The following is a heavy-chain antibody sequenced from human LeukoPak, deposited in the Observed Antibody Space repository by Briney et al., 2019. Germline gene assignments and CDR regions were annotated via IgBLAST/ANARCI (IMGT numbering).Heavy chain of an antibody. CDR1: GFTFSSYW. J-gene: IGHJ4*02. CDR2: IKQDGSEK. V-gene: IGHV3-7*01. D-gene: IGHD3-22*01. Sequence: PGGSLRLSCAASGFTFSSYWMSWVRQAPGKGLEWVANIKQDGSEKYYVDSVKGRFTISRDNAKNSLYLQMNSLGAEDTAVYYCARDRTPTNYYDSSGYFDYWGQGTLVTVSS. CDR3: ARDRTPTNYYDSSGYFDY.